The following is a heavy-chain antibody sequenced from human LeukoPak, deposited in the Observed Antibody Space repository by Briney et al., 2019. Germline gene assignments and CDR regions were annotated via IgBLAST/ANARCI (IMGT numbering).Heavy chain of an antibody. CDR1: GGSISSSNW. CDR2: IYHSGST. D-gene: IGHD3-3*01. Sequence: PSETLSLTCAVSGGSISSSNWWSWVRQPPGKGLEWIGEIYHSGSTNYNPSLKSRVTISVDKSKNQFSLKLSSVTAADTAVYYCARGPRYDFWRAWFDPWGQGTLVTVSS. CDR3: ARGPRYDFWRAWFDP. V-gene: IGHV4-4*02. J-gene: IGHJ5*02.